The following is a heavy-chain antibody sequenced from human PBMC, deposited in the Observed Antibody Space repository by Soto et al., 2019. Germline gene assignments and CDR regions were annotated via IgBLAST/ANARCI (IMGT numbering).Heavy chain of an antibody. D-gene: IGHD6-6*01. CDR1: GGSISSSRYY. CDR2: IYYSGST. Sequence: SETLSLTCPVSGGSISSSRYYWGWIRKPPGKGLEWIGSIYYSGSTYYNPSLKSRVTISVDTSKNQFSLKLSSVTAADTAVYYCARHNTGIAARPDYYYYMDVWGKGTTVTVS. J-gene: IGHJ6*03. CDR3: ARHNTGIAARPDYYYYMDV. V-gene: IGHV4-39*01.